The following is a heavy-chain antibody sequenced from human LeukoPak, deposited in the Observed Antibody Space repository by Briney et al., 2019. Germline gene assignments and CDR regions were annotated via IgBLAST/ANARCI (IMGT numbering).Heavy chain of an antibody. J-gene: IGHJ6*03. V-gene: IGHV3-7*01. D-gene: IGHD4-17*01. Sequence: GGSLRLSCVASGFTFSSYWMSWVRQAPGKGLEWVANIKQDESEKYYVDSVKGRFTISRDNAKNSLYLQMNSLRAEDTAVYYCARGADYGDSVYYYYYYMDVWGKGTTVTVSS. CDR1: GFTFSSYW. CDR2: IKQDESEK. CDR3: ARGADYGDSVYYYYYYMDV.